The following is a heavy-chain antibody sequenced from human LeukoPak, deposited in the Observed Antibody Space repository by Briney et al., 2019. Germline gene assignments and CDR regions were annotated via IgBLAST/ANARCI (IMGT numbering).Heavy chain of an antibody. CDR3: ARDRQQLYYYYGMDV. V-gene: IGHV1-18*01. D-gene: IGHD4-11*01. CDR1: GYTFTSYG. Sequence: ASVKVSCKASGYTFTSYGISWVRQAPGQGLEWMGRISAYNGNTNYAQKLQGRVTMTTDTSTSTAYMELRSLRSDDTAVYYCARDRQQLYYYYGMDVWGQGTTVTVSS. J-gene: IGHJ6*02. CDR2: ISAYNGNT.